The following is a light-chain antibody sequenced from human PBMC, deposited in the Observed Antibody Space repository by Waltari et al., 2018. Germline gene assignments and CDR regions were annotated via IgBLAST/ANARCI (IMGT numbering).Light chain of an antibody. Sequence: QSALTQPASVSGSPGQSTTIPCTGPSRDVGAYDYVSWYQHHPGKAPKLMIYGVSNRPSGVSNRFSGSKSGNTASLTISGVQAEDEADYYCSSYTGSSTLVIFGGGTKLTVL. CDR1: SRDVGAYDY. J-gene: IGLJ2*01. V-gene: IGLV2-14*01. CDR2: GVS. CDR3: SSYTGSSTLVI.